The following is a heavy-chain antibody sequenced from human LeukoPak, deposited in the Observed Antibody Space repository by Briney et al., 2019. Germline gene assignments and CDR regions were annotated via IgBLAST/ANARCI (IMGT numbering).Heavy chain of an antibody. Sequence: GGTLRLSCTASGFTFSSYSMNWVRQAPRPGLELVSSISSSSSYIYYADSVKGRFTISRDNAKNSLYLQMNSLRAEDTAVYYCARVGERWLRGWFVPWGQGTLVTVSS. V-gene: IGHV3-21*01. CDR2: ISSSSSYI. CDR1: GFTFSSYS. CDR3: ARVGERWLRGWFVP. J-gene: IGHJ5*02. D-gene: IGHD5-12*01.